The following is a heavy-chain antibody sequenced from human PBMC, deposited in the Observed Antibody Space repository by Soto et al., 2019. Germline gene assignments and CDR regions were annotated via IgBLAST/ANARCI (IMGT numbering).Heavy chain of an antibody. J-gene: IGHJ4*02. V-gene: IGHV1-2*02. Sequence: SVKVSCKASGYTFTGYYLHWVRQAPGQGLEWMGWINPNSGGTNYAQKFQGRVTMTRDTSISTAYMELSRLRSDDTAVYYCARGRTGTTSYFDYWGQGNLVTVSS. CDR2: INPNSGGT. D-gene: IGHD1-1*01. CDR1: GYTFTGYY. CDR3: ARGRTGTTSYFDY.